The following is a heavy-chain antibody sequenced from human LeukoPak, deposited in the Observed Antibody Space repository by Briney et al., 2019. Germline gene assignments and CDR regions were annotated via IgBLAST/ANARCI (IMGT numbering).Heavy chain of an antibody. V-gene: IGHV3-23*01. CDR3: AKARHYDFWSGEGNFDY. D-gene: IGHD3-3*01. J-gene: IGHJ4*02. CDR1: GFTFSSYA. Sequence: GGSLRLSCAASGFTFSSYAMRWVRQAPGKGLEWVSAISGSGSSTYYADSVKGRFTISRDNSKNTLYLQVNSLRAEDTAVYYCAKARHYDFWSGEGNFDYWGQGTLVTVSS. CDR2: ISGSGSST.